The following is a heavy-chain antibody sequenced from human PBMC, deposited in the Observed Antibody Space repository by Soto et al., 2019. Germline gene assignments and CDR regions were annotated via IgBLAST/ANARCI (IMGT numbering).Heavy chain of an antibody. J-gene: IGHJ6*04. V-gene: IGHV3-21*01. D-gene: IGHD2-15*01. Sequence: EVHLVESGGGLVKPGGSLRLSCAVSKFTFSSCTLNWVRQAPGKGLEWVSSISPSTSHIYYADSVKGRFTISRDNAKNSLFLQMNSLRADDPAVYYCSGCSGGACHQNYGVDLWGEGTTVTVSS. CDR3: SGCSGGACHQNYGVDL. CDR2: ISPSTSHI. CDR1: KFTFSSCT.